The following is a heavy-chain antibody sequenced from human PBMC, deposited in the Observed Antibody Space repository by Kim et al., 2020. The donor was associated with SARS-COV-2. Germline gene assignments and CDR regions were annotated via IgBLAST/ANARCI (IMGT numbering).Heavy chain of an antibody. Sequence: TRSSPSFKGQVTISADKSISTAYLQWSSLKASDTAMYYCARQARGAVAGYWGQGTLVTVSS. CDR3: ARQARGAVAGY. V-gene: IGHV5-51*01. D-gene: IGHD6-19*01. J-gene: IGHJ4*02. CDR2: T.